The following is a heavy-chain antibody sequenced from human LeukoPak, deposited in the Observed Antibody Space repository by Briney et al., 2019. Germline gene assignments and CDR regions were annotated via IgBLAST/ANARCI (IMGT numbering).Heavy chain of an antibody. D-gene: IGHD1-14*01. Sequence: GESLKISCTGSGYSFTCYWIGWVRPTPLKGLEWMGIIYSGDSDTRYSPYFQGQVTISADTSITTAYLQWSSLKTSNTAMYYCARHPGSAYYYYYYMDVWGKGTTVTVSS. CDR3: ARHPGSAYYYYYYMDV. V-gene: IGHV5-51*01. CDR2: IYSGDSDT. J-gene: IGHJ6*03. CDR1: GYSFTCYW.